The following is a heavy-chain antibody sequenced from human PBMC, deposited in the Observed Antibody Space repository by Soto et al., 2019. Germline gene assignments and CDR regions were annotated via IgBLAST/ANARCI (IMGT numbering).Heavy chain of an antibody. J-gene: IGHJ4*02. CDR1: GFTFSSYS. CDR3: ARGGFSGYDITSYFDY. Sequence: GGSLRLSCAASGFTFSSYSMNWVRQTPGKGLEWVSYISSSSSTIYYADSVKGRFTISRDNAENSLYLQMNSLRDDDTAVYYCARGGFSGYDITSYFDYWCQGALLTVSA. CDR2: ISSSSSTI. V-gene: IGHV3-48*02. D-gene: IGHD5-12*01.